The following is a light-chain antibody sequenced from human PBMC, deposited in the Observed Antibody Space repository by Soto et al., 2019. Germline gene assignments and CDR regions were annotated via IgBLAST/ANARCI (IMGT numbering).Light chain of an antibody. CDR1: SSDVGGYNY. CDR2: DVS. J-gene: IGLJ1*01. V-gene: IGLV2-14*01. CDR3: SSYTSSISPYV. Sequence: QSALTQPASVSGSPGQSITISCTGTSSDVGGYNYVSWYQQHPGKAPKLMIYDVSNRPSGVSNRFSGSKSGNTASLTISGLQAEDEADYYCSSYTSSISPYVFGPGTKLTVL.